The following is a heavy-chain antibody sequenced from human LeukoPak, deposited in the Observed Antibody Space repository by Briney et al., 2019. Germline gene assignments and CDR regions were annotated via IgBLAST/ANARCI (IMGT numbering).Heavy chain of an antibody. D-gene: IGHD4/OR15-4a*01. J-gene: IGHJ5*02. V-gene: IGHV1-18*01. CDR3: ARLAYSANFHDL. CDR2: INPYNGNP. CDR1: GYVFANYG. Sequence: ASVKVSCKASGYVFANYGISWLRQAPGQGLEWMGWINPYNGNPNYAQKLQGRVTMTTDTSTTTAYMELRSLNSDDTAVYYCARLAYSANFHDLWGQGILVTVSS.